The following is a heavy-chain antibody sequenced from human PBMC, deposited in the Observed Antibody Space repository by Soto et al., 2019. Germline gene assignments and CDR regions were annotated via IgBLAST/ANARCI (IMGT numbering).Heavy chain of an antibody. D-gene: IGHD3-10*01. V-gene: IGHV4-59*08. CDR2: IHYSGST. CDR1: GGSISSYY. Sequence: QVQLQESGPGLVKPSETVSLTCTVSGGSISSYYWSWIRQPPGKGLEWIGYIHYSGSTKYNPSLKSRVTISVDTSKNQSSLKLSSVTAADTAVYYCARRLVRGVIDYWGHGTLVTVSS. J-gene: IGHJ4*01. CDR3: ARRLVRGVIDY.